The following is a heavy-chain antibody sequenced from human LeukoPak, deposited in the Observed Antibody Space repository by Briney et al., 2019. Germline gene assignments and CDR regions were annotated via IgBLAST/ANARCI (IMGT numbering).Heavy chain of an antibody. CDR3: AKSTWRGVAFDY. CDR2: ADNSGNT. CDR1: GASISSYH. V-gene: IGHV4-59*12. J-gene: IGHJ4*02. Sequence: SETLSLTCSVSGASISSYHWSWIRQPPGKGLEWMGYADNSGNTKYNPSLKSRVSMSVDTSKNQFSLRLSSVTAAATAVYYCAKSTWRGVAFDYWGQGTLVTVSS. D-gene: IGHD5/OR15-5a*01.